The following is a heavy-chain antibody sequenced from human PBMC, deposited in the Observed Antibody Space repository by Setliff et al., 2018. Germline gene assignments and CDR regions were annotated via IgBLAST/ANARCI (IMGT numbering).Heavy chain of an antibody. CDR3: AKFVGYTYGYDY. CDR2: ISSSGTTK. V-gene: IGHV3-48*03. CDR1: GFTFSSYE. Sequence: PGGSLRLSCAASGFTFSSYEVNWVRQAPGKGLEWVSYISSSGTTKHYADSVKGRFTISRDNAKNSLFLQMNSLRAEDTALYYCAKFVGYTYGYDYWGRGTLVTVSS. J-gene: IGHJ4*02. D-gene: IGHD5-18*01.